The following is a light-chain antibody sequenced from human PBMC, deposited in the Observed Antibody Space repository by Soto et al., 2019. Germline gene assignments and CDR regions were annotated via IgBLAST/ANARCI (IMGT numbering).Light chain of an antibody. CDR1: QSVRSSY. V-gene: IGKV3-20*01. CDR2: GAS. J-gene: IGKJ1*01. CDR3: QQYGNSPWT. Sequence: EIVMTQSPATLSVSPGERATLSCRASQSVRSSYLAWYQQKPGQAPRLLIYGASSRATGIPDRFSGGGSGTDFTLTISRLEPEDFAVYYCQQYGNSPWTFGQGTKVDIK.